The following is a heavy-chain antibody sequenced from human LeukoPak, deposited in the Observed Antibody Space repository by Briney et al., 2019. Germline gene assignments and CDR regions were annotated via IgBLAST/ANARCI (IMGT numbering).Heavy chain of an antibody. V-gene: IGHV3-7*01. CDR3: ARDTSWASIAVGGTRFHY. CDR1: GFTFSSYW. CDR2: IKQDGSEK. D-gene: IGHD6-19*01. Sequence: GGSLRLSCAASGFTFSSYWMGWVRQAPGKGLEWVANIKQDGSEKYYVDSVKGRFTSSRDNAKNSLYLQMNSLRAEDTAVYYCARDTSWASIAVGGTRFHYWGQGTLVTVSS. J-gene: IGHJ4*02.